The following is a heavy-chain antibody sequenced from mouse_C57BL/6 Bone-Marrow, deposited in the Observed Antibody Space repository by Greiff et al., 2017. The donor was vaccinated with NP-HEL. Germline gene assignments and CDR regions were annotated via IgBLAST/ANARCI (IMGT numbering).Heavy chain of an antibody. CDR2: IDPETGGT. Sequence: VHLVESGAELVRPGASVTLSCKASGYTFTDYEMHWVKQTPVHGLEWIGAIDPETGGTAYNQKFKGKAILTADKSSSTAYMELRSLTSEDSAVYYCTKRYGFAYWGQGTLVTVSA. V-gene: IGHV1-15*01. CDR1: GYTFTDYE. CDR3: TKRYGFAY. D-gene: IGHD1-1*01. J-gene: IGHJ3*01.